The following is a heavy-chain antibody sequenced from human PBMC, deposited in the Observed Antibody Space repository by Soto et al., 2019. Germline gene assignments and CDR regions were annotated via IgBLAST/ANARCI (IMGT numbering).Heavy chain of an antibody. V-gene: IGHV1-3*01. D-gene: IGHD6-19*01. CDR1: GYTFTGYA. J-gene: IGHJ6*02. CDR3: ARDIEYSSGFLDV. CDR2: INAGNGNT. Sequence: XSVKVSCAASGYTFTGYAMHWVRQAPGQRLEWMGWINAGNGNTKYSQKFQGRVTITRDTSASTAYMELSSLRSEDTAVYYCARDIEYSSGFLDVWGQGTTVTVSS.